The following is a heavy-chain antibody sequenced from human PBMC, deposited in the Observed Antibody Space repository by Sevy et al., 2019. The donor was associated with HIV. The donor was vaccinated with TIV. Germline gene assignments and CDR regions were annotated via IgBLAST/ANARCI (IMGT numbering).Heavy chain of an antibody. CDR3: AGGARGYSGYDSYYFDY. CDR2: IIPVCGTA. J-gene: IGHJ4*02. D-gene: IGHD5-12*01. Sequence: ASVKVSCKASGGTFSSYAISWVRQAPGQGLEWMGGIIPVCGTANYAQKFQDRVTITADESTSTDYMELSSLGSEDTAVYYCAGGARGYSGYDSYYFDYWGQGTLVTVSS. V-gene: IGHV1-69*13. CDR1: GGTFSSYA.